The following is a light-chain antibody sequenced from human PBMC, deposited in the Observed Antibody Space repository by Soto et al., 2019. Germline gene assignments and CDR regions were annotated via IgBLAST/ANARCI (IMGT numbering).Light chain of an antibody. J-gene: IGLJ1*01. CDR3: SSYTSSSTDG. Sequence: QSALTQPPSVSGSPGQSVAISCTGTSSDVGSSNGVSWYQQPPGTAPKLMIYYVSNQPSGVPDRFSGSKSGNTASLTISGLQAEDEADYYCSSYTSSSTDGFGSGTNLTVL. CDR2: YVS. V-gene: IGLV2-18*02. CDR1: SSDVGSSNG.